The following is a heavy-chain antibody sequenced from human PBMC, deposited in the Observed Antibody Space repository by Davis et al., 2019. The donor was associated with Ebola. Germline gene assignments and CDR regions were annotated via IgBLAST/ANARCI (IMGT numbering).Heavy chain of an antibody. J-gene: IGHJ4*02. V-gene: IGHV4-59*08. CDR2: IHYIGST. D-gene: IGHD3-10*01. CDR1: GDSISSYY. Sequence: SETLSLTCTVSGDSISSYYWSWIRQRPGKGLEWIGYIHYIGSTKYNPSLKSRVTMSIDTSGSQFSLRLSSVTAADTAIYYCARGRMPVNMVGGVVSYFDPWGQGSLVAVSS. CDR3: ARGRMPVNMVGGVVSYFDP.